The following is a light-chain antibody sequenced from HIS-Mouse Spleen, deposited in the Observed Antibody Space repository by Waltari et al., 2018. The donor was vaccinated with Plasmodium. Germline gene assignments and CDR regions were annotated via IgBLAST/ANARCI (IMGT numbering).Light chain of an antibody. CDR3: SSYTSSSTLYVV. CDR1: RSDVGGYNY. Sequence: QSALTQPASVSGSPGQSIPISCTGTRSDVGGYNYVSWSQQHPGKAPKLMIYDVSNRPAGVSNRFSGSKSGNTASLTISGLQAEDEADYYCSSYTSSSTLYVVFGGGTKLTVL. J-gene: IGLJ2*01. V-gene: IGLV2-14*03. CDR2: DVS.